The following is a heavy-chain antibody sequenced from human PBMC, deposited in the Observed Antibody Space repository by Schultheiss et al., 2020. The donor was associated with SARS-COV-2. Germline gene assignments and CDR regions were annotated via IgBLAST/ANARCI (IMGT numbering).Heavy chain of an antibody. V-gene: IGHV5-51*01. J-gene: IGHJ4*02. Sequence: GGSLRLSCKGSGYSFTTYWIGWVRQMPGKGLEWTGIIHSGISDTRYRPSFEGQVTISVDKSISTAYLQWSSLKASDTAMYYCARRATGTPFDYWGQGTLVTVSS. CDR2: IHSGISDT. CDR3: ARRATGTPFDY. D-gene: IGHD1-1*01. CDR1: GYSFTTYW.